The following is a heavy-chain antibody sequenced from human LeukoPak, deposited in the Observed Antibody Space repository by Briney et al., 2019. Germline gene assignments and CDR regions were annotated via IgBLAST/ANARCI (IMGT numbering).Heavy chain of an antibody. CDR3: ARDSRHCSSTSCADAFDI. J-gene: IGHJ3*02. D-gene: IGHD2-2*01. Sequence: GGSLRPSCAASGFTFSSYSMNWVRQAPGKGLEWVSSISSSSSYIYYADSVKGRFTISRDNAKNSLYLQMNSLRAEDTAVYYCARDSRHCSSTSCADAFDIWGQGTMVTVSS. CDR1: GFTFSSYS. V-gene: IGHV3-21*01. CDR2: ISSSSSYI.